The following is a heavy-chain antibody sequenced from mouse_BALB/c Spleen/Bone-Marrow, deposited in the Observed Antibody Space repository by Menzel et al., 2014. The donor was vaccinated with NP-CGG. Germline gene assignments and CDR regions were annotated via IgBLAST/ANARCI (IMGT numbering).Heavy chain of an antibody. D-gene: IGHD2-1*01. CDR1: GYTFSSYW. Sequence: VQRVESGAELMKPGASVKISCKATGYTFSSYWIEWVKQRPGHGLEWIGEILPGSGSTNYNEKFKGKAKFTADTSSNTAYMHLSSLTSEDSAVYYCARNGNYPAWFAYWGQGTLVTVSA. J-gene: IGHJ3*01. V-gene: IGHV1-9*01. CDR3: ARNGNYPAWFAY. CDR2: ILPGSGST.